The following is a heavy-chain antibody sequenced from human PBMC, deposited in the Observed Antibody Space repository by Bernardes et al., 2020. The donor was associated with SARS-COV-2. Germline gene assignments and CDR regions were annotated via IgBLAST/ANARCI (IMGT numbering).Heavy chain of an antibody. J-gene: IGHJ4*02. Sequence: GGSLRLSCAASGFTFSAYTMGWVRQAPGKGLEWVSTVGVSALSTFFAATGKGRFTISRDNSKNTVSLQMNSLSVEDTAVYYCATLSRYGDYGNYWVQGTLVTVSS. V-gene: IGHV3-23*01. CDR1: GFTFSAYT. D-gene: IGHD4-17*01. CDR3: ATLSRYGDYGNY. CDR2: VGVSALST.